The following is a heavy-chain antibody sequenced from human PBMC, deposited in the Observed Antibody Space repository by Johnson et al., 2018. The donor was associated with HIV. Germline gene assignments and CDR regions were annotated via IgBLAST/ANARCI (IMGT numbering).Heavy chain of an antibody. J-gene: IGHJ3*02. D-gene: IGHD4-17*01. CDR3: AKDGGRGDYERTMRAHISDAFDI. CDR2: ISYDGTDK. Sequence: QMQLVESGGGVVQPGRSLRLSCAASGFTFSSYDMHWVRQAPGKGMDWVAFISYDGTDKYYADSVKGRFNISRDNSKNALYLQMNSLRSEDTAVYYCAKDGGRGDYERTMRAHISDAFDIWGQGTMVTVSS. CDR1: GFTFSSYD. V-gene: IGHV3-30*18.